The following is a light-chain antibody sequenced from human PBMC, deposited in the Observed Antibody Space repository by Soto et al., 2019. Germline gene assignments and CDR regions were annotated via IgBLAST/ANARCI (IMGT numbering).Light chain of an antibody. CDR3: QQYGSSPLYT. V-gene: IGKV3-20*01. Sequence: EIELTQSPGTLSLSPGERATLSCRASQSVSSSYLACYQQKPGQAPRLLIYGASSRATGSPDRCSGSGSGTDFTLTISRLEPEDFAVYYCQQYGSSPLYTFGQGTKLEIK. CDR1: QSVSSSY. J-gene: IGKJ2*01. CDR2: GAS.